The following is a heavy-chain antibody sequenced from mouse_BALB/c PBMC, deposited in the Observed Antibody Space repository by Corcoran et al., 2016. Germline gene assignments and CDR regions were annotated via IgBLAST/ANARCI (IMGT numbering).Heavy chain of an antibody. CDR1: GYTFTAYY. J-gene: IGHJ1*01. D-gene: IGHD1-1*01. Sequence: QVQLQQSGAELARPGASVKLSCTASGYTFTAYYINWVKQRTGQGLEWIGEIYPGSGNTYYNEKFKGKATLTADKSSSTAYMQLSSLTSEDSAVYLCARGGYGSSYGYFDVWGAGTTVTVSS. CDR3: ARGGYGSSYGYFDV. CDR2: IYPGSGNT. V-gene: IGHV1-77*01.